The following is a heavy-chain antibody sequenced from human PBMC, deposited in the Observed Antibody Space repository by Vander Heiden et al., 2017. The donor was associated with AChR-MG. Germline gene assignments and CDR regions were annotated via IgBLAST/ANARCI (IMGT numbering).Heavy chain of an antibody. CDR3: AREPLPLRITMGRGVRGPLDP. CDR1: GYTFTGYY. J-gene: IGHJ5*02. D-gene: IGHD3-10*01. CDR2: INPNSGGT. Sequence: QVQLVQSGAEVKKPGASVKVSCKASGYTFTGYYMHWVRQAPGQGLEWMGWINPNSGGTNYAQKFQGRVTMTRDTSISTAYMELSRLRSDDTAVYYCAREPLPLRITMGRGVRGPLDPWGHGTLVTVSS. V-gene: IGHV1-2*02.